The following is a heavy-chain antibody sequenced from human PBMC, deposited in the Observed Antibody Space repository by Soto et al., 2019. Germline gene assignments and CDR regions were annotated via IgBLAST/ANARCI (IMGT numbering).Heavy chain of an antibody. D-gene: IGHD6-19*01. CDR3: ARENSNGGPADY. CDR2: IYYSGST. J-gene: IGHJ4*02. V-gene: IGHV4-59*01. CDR1: GGSISSYY. Sequence: PSETLSLTCTVSGGSISSYYWSWIRQPPGKGLEWIGYIYYSGSTNYNPSLKSRVTISVDTSKNQFSLKLSSVTAADTAVYYCARENSNGGPADYWGQGTLVTVSS.